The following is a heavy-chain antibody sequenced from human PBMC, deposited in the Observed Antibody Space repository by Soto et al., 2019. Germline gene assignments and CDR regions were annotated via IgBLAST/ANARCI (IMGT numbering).Heavy chain of an antibody. CDR1: GFTFSSYG. CDR3: AKTPQSCSSTSCYDYYYYGMDV. D-gene: IGHD2-2*01. V-gene: IGHV3-30*18. Sequence: GGSLRLSCAASGFTFSSYGMHWVRQAPGKGLEWVAVISYDGSNKYYADSVKGRFTISRDNSKNTLYLQMNSLRAEDTAVYYCAKTPQSCSSTSCYDYYYYGMDVWGQGTTVTVSS. CDR2: ISYDGSNK. J-gene: IGHJ6*02.